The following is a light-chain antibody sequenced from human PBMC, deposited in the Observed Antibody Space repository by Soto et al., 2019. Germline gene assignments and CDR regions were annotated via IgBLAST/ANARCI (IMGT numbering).Light chain of an antibody. J-gene: IGKJ3*01. CDR2: SRS. CDR1: QSLFDSDYGYTY. Sequence: DIVMTQTPLSLPVTPGEPASISFRSSQSLFDSDYGYTYLDWYLQKPGQSPQLLIYSRSYRASGAPDRFSGSGSGTYFTLNITRVEAEDVGLYYCMQARQIPFTFGAGTKVDIK. V-gene: IGKV2-28*01. CDR3: MQARQIPFT.